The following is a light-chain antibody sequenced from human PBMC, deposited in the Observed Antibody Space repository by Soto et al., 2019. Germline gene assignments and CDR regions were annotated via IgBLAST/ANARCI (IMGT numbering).Light chain of an antibody. J-gene: IGKJ3*01. V-gene: IGKV3-20*01. Sequence: EIVMTQSPATLSVSPGERATVSCRASQSVNSNYLVWYQQRPGQAPRLLISGASRRATDIPDRFSGSGSGTDFTLTISRLEPEDFAVYYCQQYGTSPVTFGPGTKVDIK. CDR1: QSVNSNY. CDR3: QQYGTSPVT. CDR2: GAS.